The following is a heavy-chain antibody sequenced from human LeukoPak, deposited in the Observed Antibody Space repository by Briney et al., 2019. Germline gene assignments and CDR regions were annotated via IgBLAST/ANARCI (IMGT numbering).Heavy chain of an antibody. CDR1: GYTFTGYY. CDR3: ATDLLRSYYDSSGPGY. CDR2: INPNSGGT. V-gene: IGHV1-2*02. D-gene: IGHD3-22*01. Sequence: ASVKVSCKASGYTFTGYYMHWVRQAPGQGLEWMGWINPNSGGTNYAQKFQGRVTMTEDTSTDTAYMELSSLRSEDTAVYYCATDLLRSYYDSSGPGYWGQGTLVTVSS. J-gene: IGHJ4*02.